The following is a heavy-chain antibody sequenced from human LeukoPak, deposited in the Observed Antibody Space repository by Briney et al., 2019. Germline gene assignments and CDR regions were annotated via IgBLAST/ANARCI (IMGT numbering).Heavy chain of an antibody. Sequence: GGSLRLSCEASGFTFSSLWMHWVRQAPRKGLVWVSHINSYGSSTNYADSVKGRFTISRDNAKNTLYLQMNSLRAEDTAVYYCVRGGYGSIDYWGQGTLVTVSS. CDR1: GFTFSSLW. CDR2: INSYGSST. CDR3: VRGGYGSIDY. V-gene: IGHV3-74*01. D-gene: IGHD4-17*01. J-gene: IGHJ4*02.